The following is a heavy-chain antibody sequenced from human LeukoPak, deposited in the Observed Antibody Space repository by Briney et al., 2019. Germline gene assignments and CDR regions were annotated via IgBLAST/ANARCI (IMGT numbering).Heavy chain of an antibody. V-gene: IGHV1-2*02. Sequence: ASVKVSCKASGYTLTDNHLYWVRQAPGQGLEWMGWIDPNSGVTNFAQNFQGRLTMNTDTSISTAYMELSRLTSDDTTVYYCARELGINAFDVWGQGTLVTVSS. D-gene: IGHD1-26*01. CDR3: ARELGINAFDV. CDR1: GYTLTDNH. CDR2: IDPNSGVT. J-gene: IGHJ3*01.